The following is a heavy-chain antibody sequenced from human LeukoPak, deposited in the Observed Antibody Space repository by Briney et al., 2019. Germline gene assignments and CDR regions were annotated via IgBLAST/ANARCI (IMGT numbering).Heavy chain of an antibody. CDR1: GFTFSSYG. V-gene: IGHV3-33*03. D-gene: IGHD1-1*01. J-gene: IGHJ3*02. Sequence: GGSLRLPCAAPGFTFSSYGMHWVRQAPGKGLEWVAVIWYDGSNKYYADSVKGRFTISRDNSKNTAYLQMNSLRAEDTALYYCAKDGQLGSSDAFDIWGRGTMVTVSS. CDR2: IWYDGSNK. CDR3: AKDGQLGSSDAFDI.